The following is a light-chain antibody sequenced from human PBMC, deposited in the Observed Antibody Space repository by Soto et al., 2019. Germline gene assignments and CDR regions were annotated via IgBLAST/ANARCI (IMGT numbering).Light chain of an antibody. CDR1: QSVSSY. J-gene: IGKJ1*01. CDR3: QQYRSSPPT. V-gene: IGKV3-20*01. CDR2: GAS. Sequence: EIVLTQSPATLSLSPGERATLSCRASQSVSSYLAWYQQKPGQAPRLLIYGASSRATGIPDRLSGSGSGTDFTLTISRLEPEDFAVYYCQQYRSSPPTFGQGTKGDIK.